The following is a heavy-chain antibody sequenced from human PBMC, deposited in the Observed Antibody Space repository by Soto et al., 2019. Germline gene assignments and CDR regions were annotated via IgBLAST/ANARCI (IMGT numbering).Heavy chain of an antibody. CDR2: IYYSGST. V-gene: IGHV4-59*01. J-gene: IGHJ6*02. Sequence: SETLSLTCAVSGGSISHYYWSWIRQPPGKGLEWIGYIYYSGSTNYNPSLKSRVTISVDTSKNQFSLKLSSVTAADTAVYYCARAPSLRYIAAAPYGMDVWGQGTTVTVSS. CDR3: ARAPSLRYIAAAPYGMDV. CDR1: GGSISHYY. D-gene: IGHD6-13*01.